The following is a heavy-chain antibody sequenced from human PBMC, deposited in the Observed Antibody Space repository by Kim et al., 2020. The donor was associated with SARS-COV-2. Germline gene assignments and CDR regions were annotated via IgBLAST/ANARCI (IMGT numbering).Heavy chain of an antibody. CDR3: ARDIRGGMDV. V-gene: IGHV4-59*13. Sequence: SETLSLTCTVSGGSISSYYWSWIRQPPGKGLEWIGDIYYSGSTNYNPSLKSRVTISVDTSKNQFSLKLSSVTAADTAVYYCARDIRGGMDVWGQGTTVTVSS. CDR1: GGSISSYY. J-gene: IGHJ6*02. D-gene: IGHD1-20*01. CDR2: IYYSGST.